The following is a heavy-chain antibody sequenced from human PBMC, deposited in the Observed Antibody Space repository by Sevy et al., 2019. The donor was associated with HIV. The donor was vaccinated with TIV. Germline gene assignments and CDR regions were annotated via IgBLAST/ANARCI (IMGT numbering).Heavy chain of an antibody. CDR2: ISGYDGNT. V-gene: IGHV1-18*01. J-gene: IGHJ4*02. CDR1: GYTFRHYG. CDR3: ADLSSSSDPTFDY. D-gene: IGHD6-6*01. Sequence: ASVKVSCKASGYTFRHYGISWVRQAPGQGLEWMGWISGYDGNTNYAQRLQGRVTRTKDTSTRQVYMEVRSLRSDDTAVYYCADLSSSSDPTFDYWGQGTWVTVSS.